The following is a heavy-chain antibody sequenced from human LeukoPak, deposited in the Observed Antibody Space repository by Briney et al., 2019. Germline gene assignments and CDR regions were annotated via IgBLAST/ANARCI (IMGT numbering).Heavy chain of an antibody. CDR3: AKRGSVGTLGHFDY. J-gene: IGHJ4*02. CDR2: ISSNGAST. V-gene: IGHV3-23*01. D-gene: IGHD6-13*01. CDR1: GFTFSDYS. Sequence: PGGSLRLSCAASGFTFSDYSMSWVRQAPGKGLEWVSGISSNGASTYYVDPVKGRFTISRDDSKNTLFLQMNSLRAEDTAVYYCAKRGSVGTLGHFDYWGQGTLVTVSS.